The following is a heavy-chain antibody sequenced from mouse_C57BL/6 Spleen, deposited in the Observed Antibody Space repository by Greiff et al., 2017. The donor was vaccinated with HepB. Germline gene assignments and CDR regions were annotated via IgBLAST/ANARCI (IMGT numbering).Heavy chain of an antibody. CDR2: IWGVGST. CDR1: GFSLTNYG. V-gene: IGHV2-6*01. J-gene: IGHJ4*01. CDR3: ASTSGDAMDY. Sequence: VQGVESGPGLVAPSQSLSITCTVSGFSLTNYGVDWVRQSPGKGLEWLGVIWGVGSTNYNSALKSRLSISKDNSKSQVFLKMNSLQTDDTAMYYCASTSGDAMDYWGQGTSVTVSS.